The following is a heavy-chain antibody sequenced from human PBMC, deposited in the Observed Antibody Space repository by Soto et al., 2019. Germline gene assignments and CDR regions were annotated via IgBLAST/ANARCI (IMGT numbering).Heavy chain of an antibody. CDR3: AKDQAVAGAFDY. CDR1: GFTFSSYG. V-gene: IGHV3-30*18. J-gene: IGHJ4*02. CDR2: ISYDGSNK. D-gene: IGHD6-19*01. Sequence: QVQLVESGGGVVQPGRSLRLSRAASGFTFSSYGMHWVRQAPGKGLEWVAVISYDGSNKYYADSVKGRFTISRDNSKNTLYLQMNSLRAEDTAVYYCAKDQAVAGAFDYWGQGTLVTVSS.